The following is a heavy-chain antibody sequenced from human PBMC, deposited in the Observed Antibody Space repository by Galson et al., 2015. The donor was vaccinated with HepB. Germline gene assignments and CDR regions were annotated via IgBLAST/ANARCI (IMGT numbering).Heavy chain of an antibody. Sequence: ETLSLTCAVSGGSISSYYWSWIRQPPGKGLEWIGSIYYSGSTYYNPSLKSRVTISVDTSKNQFSLKLSSVTAADTAVYYCARTHYDSSGYYPTETEYFQHWGQGTLVTVSS. V-gene: IGHV4-59*05. D-gene: IGHD3-22*01. CDR1: GGSISSYY. CDR2: IYYSGST. J-gene: IGHJ1*01. CDR3: ARTHYDSSGYYPTETEYFQH.